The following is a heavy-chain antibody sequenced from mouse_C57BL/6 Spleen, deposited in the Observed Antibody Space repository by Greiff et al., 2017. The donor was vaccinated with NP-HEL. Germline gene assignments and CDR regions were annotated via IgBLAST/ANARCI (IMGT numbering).Heavy chain of an antibody. CDR2: INYDGSST. D-gene: IGHD2-1*01. J-gene: IGHJ4*01. V-gene: IGHV5-16*01. CDR3: ARGGNYVDAMDY. CDR1: GFTFSDYY. Sequence: EVKLLESEGGLVQPGSSMKLSCTASGFTFSDYYMAWVRQVPEKGLEWVANINYDGSSTYYLDSLKSRFIISRDNAKNILYLQMSSLKSEDTATYYCARGGNYVDAMDYWGQGTSVTVSS.